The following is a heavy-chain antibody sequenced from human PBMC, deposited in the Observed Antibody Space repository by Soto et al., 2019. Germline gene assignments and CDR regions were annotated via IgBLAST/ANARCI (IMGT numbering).Heavy chain of an antibody. D-gene: IGHD3-10*01. CDR1: AYTFTGYY. J-gene: IGHJ5*02. CDR3: ARANTYYYGSGSYYSTYGYWFDP. Sequence: SVKVSCKASAYTFTGYYMHWVRQAPGQGLEWMGWINPNSGGTNYAQKFQGWVTMTRDTSISTAYMELSRLRSDDTAVYYCARANTYYYGSGSYYSTYGYWFDPWGQGTLVTVSS. CDR2: INPNSGGT. V-gene: IGHV1-2*04.